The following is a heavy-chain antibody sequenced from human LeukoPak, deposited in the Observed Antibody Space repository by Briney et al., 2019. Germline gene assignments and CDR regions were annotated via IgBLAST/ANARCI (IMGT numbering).Heavy chain of an antibody. V-gene: IGHV4-61*05. D-gene: IGHD2-15*01. CDR1: GGSISSSGYY. J-gene: IGHJ4*02. Sequence: PSETLSLTCTVSGGSISSSGYYWGWIRQPPGKGLEWIGYIYYSGSTNYNPSLKSRVTISVDTSKNQFSLKLSSVTAADTAVYYCAGGVVAATDFDYWGQGTLVTVSS. CDR2: IYYSGST. CDR3: AGGVVAATDFDY.